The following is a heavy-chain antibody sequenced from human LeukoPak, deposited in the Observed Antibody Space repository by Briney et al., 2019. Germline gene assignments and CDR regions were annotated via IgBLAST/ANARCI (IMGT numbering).Heavy chain of an antibody. J-gene: IGHJ4*02. V-gene: IGHV3-11*04. Sequence: AGGSLRLSCAASGFTFSDYYMSWIRQAPGKGLEWVSYISSSGNLIHYADSVKGRFTFSRDNARNSLYLQMNSLRADDTAIYYCAREGGWNDFDYWGQGTLVTVSS. D-gene: IGHD1-1*01. CDR1: GFTFSDYY. CDR3: AREGGWNDFDY. CDR2: ISSSGNLI.